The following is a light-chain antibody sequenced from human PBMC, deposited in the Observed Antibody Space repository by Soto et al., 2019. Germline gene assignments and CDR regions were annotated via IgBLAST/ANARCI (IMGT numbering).Light chain of an antibody. CDR1: RSDVGGYNY. CDR2: DVT. J-gene: IGLJ3*02. CDR3: CSYAGSYTLV. Sequence: QSALTQPRSVSGSPGQSVTISCTGTRSDVGGYNYVSWYQQHPGKAPKLLIYDVTKRPSGVPDRFSGSKSGNTASLSISGLQGEDEADYHCCSYAGSYTLVFGGGTQLTVL. V-gene: IGLV2-11*01.